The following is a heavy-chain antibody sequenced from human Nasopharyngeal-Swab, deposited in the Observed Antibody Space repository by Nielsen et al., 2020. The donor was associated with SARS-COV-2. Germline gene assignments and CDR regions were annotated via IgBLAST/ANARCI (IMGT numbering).Heavy chain of an antibody. J-gene: IGHJ4*02. CDR3: ARAGGGYSYADY. V-gene: IGHV3-30-3*01. CDR2: ISYDGSNK. CDR1: GFTFSSYA. D-gene: IGHD5-18*01. Sequence: GESLKISCAASGFTFSSYAIHRVRQAPGKGLEWVAVISYDGSNKYYADSVKGRFTISRDNSRNTLYLQMNSLRAEDTAVCYCARAGGGYSYADYWGQGTLVTVSS.